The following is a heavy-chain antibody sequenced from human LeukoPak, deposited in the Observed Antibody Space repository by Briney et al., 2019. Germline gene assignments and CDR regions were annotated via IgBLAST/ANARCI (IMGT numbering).Heavy chain of an antibody. CDR3: ARDYFPFYYGSGSYTNYNWFDP. Sequence: ASVKVSCKASGYTFTGYYMRWVRQAPGQGLEWMGWINPNSGGTNYAQKFQGRVTMTRDTSISTAYMELSSLRSEDTAVYYCARDYFPFYYGSGSYTNYNWFDPWGQGTLVTVSS. CDR1: GYTFTGYY. D-gene: IGHD3-10*01. J-gene: IGHJ5*02. V-gene: IGHV1-2*02. CDR2: INPNSGGT.